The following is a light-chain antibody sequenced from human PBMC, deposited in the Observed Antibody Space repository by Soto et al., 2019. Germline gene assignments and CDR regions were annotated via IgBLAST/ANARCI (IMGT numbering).Light chain of an antibody. V-gene: IGKV1-9*01. Sequence: DIQLTQSPSFLFASVGDKVTITCRASQAISSSLAWYQQNPGKAPKLLIYAASTLQSGVPSRFSGSGSGTEFTLTISSLQPEDFATYYCQQLNSYPLTFGGGAKVEI. CDR1: QAISSS. CDR2: AAS. J-gene: IGKJ4*01. CDR3: QQLNSYPLT.